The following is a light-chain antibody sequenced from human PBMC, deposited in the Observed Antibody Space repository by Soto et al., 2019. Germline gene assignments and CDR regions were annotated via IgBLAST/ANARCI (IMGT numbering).Light chain of an antibody. J-gene: IGKJ1*01. V-gene: IGKV1-5*01. Sequence: DIQMTQSTSTLSASVVDRVTITFRAIQIISKLLAWYQQKPGKAPKLLMYDVSSLESGVPSRFSGSGSGTEFTLTISSLQSDDFATYYCQQYHSYRTFGQGTKVDI. CDR3: QQYHSYRT. CDR1: QIISKL. CDR2: DVS.